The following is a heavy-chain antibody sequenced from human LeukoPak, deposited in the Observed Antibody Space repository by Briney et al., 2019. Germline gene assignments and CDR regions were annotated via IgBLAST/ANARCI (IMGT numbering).Heavy chain of an antibody. CDR1: GFTVSSNY. Sequence: GGSLRLSCAVSGFTVSSNYMSWVRQGPGKGLEWVSVIYSTGSTHYADSVKGRFTISWDNSRTTLYLQMNSLRAEDTAVYYCAREIGSTGWYYYGMDVWGQGTTVTVSS. V-gene: IGHV3-53*01. CDR2: IYSTGST. D-gene: IGHD2-2*03. CDR3: AREIGSTGWYYYGMDV. J-gene: IGHJ6*02.